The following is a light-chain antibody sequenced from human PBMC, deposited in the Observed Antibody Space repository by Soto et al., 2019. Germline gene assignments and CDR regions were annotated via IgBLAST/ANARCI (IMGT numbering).Light chain of an antibody. Sequence: EMVLTQSPGTLSFSPRERATLSCSASQSVSSSYLAWYQQKPGQAPRLLIYGASSRATGIPDRFSGSGSGIDFNSTISRVEPDYYEVYYCQPYGGSPQLTVGGGMKVEIK. V-gene: IGKV3-20*01. CDR2: GAS. J-gene: IGKJ4*01. CDR1: QSVSSSY. CDR3: QPYGGSPQLT.